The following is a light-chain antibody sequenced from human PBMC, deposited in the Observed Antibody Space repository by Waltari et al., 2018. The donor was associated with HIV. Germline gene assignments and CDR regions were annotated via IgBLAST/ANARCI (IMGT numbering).Light chain of an antibody. CDR1: QNIGKS. Sequence: QMTQSPCSVSVCVGGGGSIRGRASQNIGKSLAWYQLKPGKAPKLLVYEASRLNDRVPARFHATGSKSNFTLYITNLQSEDFSFYVCQQATSFPRTFG. J-gene: IGKJ2*01. CDR2: EAS. CDR3: QQATSFPRT. V-gene: IGKV1-12*01.